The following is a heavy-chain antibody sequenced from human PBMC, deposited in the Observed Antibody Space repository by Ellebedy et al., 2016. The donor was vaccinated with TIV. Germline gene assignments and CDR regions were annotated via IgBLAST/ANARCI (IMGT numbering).Heavy chain of an antibody. CDR1: GFTFSNYW. D-gene: IGHD3-3*01. J-gene: IGHJ1*01. V-gene: IGHV3-74*03. Sequence: PGGSLRLSCAASGFTFSNYWMHWVRQTPGKGLVWVSRIDSDGRTTTYADSVKLRFTIPLDNAKNTLYLQMNSLRADDTAVYYCARSTRGGDCWSGFEYFQHWGQGTLVTVSS. CDR2: IDSDGRTT. CDR3: ARSTRGGDCWSGFEYFQH.